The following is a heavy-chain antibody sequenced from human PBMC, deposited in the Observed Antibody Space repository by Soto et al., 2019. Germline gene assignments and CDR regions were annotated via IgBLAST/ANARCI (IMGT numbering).Heavy chain of an antibody. D-gene: IGHD2-15*01. J-gene: IGHJ6*03. V-gene: IGHV3-11*01. Sequence: QVQLVESGGGLVKPGGSLRLSCAASGFTFSDSYMSWIRQAPGKGLEWISYISTGGSTIYYADSVKGRFTISRDNAKNSLYLQMNSLRGEDTAVYYCAALKGYCIGGSCYYFYNYMDVWGKGTTVSVSS. CDR3: AALKGYCIGGSCYYFYNYMDV. CDR2: ISTGGSTI. CDR1: GFTFSDSY.